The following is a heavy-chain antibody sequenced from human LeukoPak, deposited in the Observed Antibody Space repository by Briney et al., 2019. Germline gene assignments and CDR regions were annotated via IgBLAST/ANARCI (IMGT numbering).Heavy chain of an antibody. CDR3: ATPAAYFYDGGGYLSH. D-gene: IGHD3-22*01. CDR2: TRGSDAST. CDR1: GFAFSSYA. J-gene: IGHJ4*02. V-gene: IGHV3-23*01. Sequence: GGSLRLSCAASGFAFSSYARSWVRQTPGKGLEWVSVTRGSDASTHYLDSVKGRFTISRDTSKNTLYLQMNSLRAEDTAVYYCATPAAYFYDGGGYLSHWGQGTLVTVSS.